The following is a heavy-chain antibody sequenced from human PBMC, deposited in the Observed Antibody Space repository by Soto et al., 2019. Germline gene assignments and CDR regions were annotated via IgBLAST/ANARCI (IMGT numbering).Heavy chain of an antibody. V-gene: IGHV3-23*01. D-gene: IGHD3-3*01. Sequence: PGGSLRLSCAASGFTFSSYAMSWVRQAPGKGLEWVSAISGSGGSTYYADSVKGRFTISRDNSKNTLYLQMNSLRAEDTAVYYCARDATIFGVVNFYDDSWGQGTLVTVSA. CDR1: GFTFSSYA. CDR2: ISGSGGST. CDR3: ARDATIFGVVNFYDDS. J-gene: IGHJ4*02.